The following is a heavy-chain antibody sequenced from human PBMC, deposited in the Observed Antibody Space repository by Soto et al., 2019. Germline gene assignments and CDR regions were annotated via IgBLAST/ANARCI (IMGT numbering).Heavy chain of an antibody. J-gene: IGHJ4*02. V-gene: IGHV3-53*04. D-gene: IGHD2-15*01. CDR1: GVSVSSDY. Sequence: EVQLVESGGGLVQPGGSLRLSCAASGVSVSSDYMAWVRQAPGKGLEWVSYILRNGDTNSVDSVKSRFTTSRHNSRNTIYLQMDSLRPEDTAVYYCARWWLGDYFDHWGQGTLVTVSP. CDR3: ARWWLGDYFDH. CDR2: ILRNGDT.